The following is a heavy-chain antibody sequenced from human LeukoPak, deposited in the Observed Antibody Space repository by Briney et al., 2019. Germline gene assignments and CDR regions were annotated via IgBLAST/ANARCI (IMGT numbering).Heavy chain of an antibody. J-gene: IGHJ4*02. CDR2: IYYSGST. Sequence: SETLSLTCTVSGGSISSSSYYWGWIRQPPGKGLEWIGSIYYSGSTYYNPSLKSRVTISVDTSRNQFSLKLSSVTAADTAVYYCARGFPVTRGYSYGPIDYWGQGTLVTVSS. CDR3: ARGFPVTRGYSYGPIDY. V-gene: IGHV4-39*01. D-gene: IGHD5-18*01. CDR1: GGSISSSSYY.